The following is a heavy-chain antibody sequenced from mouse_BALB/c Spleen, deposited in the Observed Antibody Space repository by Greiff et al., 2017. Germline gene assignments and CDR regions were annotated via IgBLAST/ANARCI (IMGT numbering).Heavy chain of an antibody. J-gene: IGHJ3*01. D-gene: IGHD2-4*01. CDR2: IYPGNVNT. CDR3: ARGMIFAY. CDR1: GYTFTSYY. V-gene: IGHV1S56*01. Sequence: QVQLKQSGPELVKPGASVRISCKASGYTFTSYYIHWVKQRPGQGLEWIGWIYPGNVNTKYNEKFKGKATLTADKSSSTAYMQLSSLTSEDSAVYFCARGMIFAYWGQGTLVTVSA.